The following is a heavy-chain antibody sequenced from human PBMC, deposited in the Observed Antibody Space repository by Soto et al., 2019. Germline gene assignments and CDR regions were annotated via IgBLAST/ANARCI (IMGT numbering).Heavy chain of an antibody. CDR3: ARDSRKVVVVPAASLHYYYYGMDV. Sequence: KASETLSLTCTVSGGSISSGGYYWSWIRQHPGKGMEWVGYIYYSVSTYYNPSLKSRVTISVDTSKNQFSLKLSSVTAADTAVYYCARDSRKVVVVPAASLHYYYYGMDVWGQGTTVTVSS. CDR1: GGSISSGGYY. D-gene: IGHD2-2*01. V-gene: IGHV4-31*03. J-gene: IGHJ6*02. CDR2: IYYSVST.